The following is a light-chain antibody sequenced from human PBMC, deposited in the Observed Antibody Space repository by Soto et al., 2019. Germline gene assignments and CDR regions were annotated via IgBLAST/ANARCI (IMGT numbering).Light chain of an antibody. V-gene: IGKV3-15*01. J-gene: IGKJ1*01. CDR2: DAS. Sequence: EIVMTQSPATLSASPGERATLSCRASQSVTSNFAWYQQKPGQAPRLLIYDASTRATGIPARFSGSGSGTEFTLTISSLQSEDFAVYYCQQYNNWPPWTFGRGTKVEIK. CDR3: QQYNNWPPWT. CDR1: QSVTSN.